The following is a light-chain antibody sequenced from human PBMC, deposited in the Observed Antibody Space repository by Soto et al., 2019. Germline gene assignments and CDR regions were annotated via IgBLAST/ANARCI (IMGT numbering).Light chain of an antibody. CDR3: QQYDTWPLT. CDR1: QTVRNN. V-gene: IGKV3-15*01. CDR2: DAY. Sequence: EFVLTQSPGTLSLSPGARATLSCRSSQTVRNNYLAWYQQTPGQAPRVVIYDAYTRATVIPARFSGSGSGTEFTLTISSLQSEDFAVYYCQQYDTWPLTFGGGTKVDIK. J-gene: IGKJ4*01.